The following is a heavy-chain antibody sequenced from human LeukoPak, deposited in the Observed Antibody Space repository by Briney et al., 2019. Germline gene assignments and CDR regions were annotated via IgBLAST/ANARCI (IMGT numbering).Heavy chain of an antibody. CDR1: GFTFSSYA. CDR2: ISGSGGST. Sequence: GGSLRLSCAPSGFTFSSYAMSWVRQAPGKGLEWVSAISGSGGSTYYADSVKGRFTISRDNSKNTLYLQMNSQRAEDTAVYYCARRGYSGYDLFPFDYWGQGTLVTVSS. D-gene: IGHD5-12*01. V-gene: IGHV3-23*01. J-gene: IGHJ4*02. CDR3: ARRGYSGYDLFPFDY.